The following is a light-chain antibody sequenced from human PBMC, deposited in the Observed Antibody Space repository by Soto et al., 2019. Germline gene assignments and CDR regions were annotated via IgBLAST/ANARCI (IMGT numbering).Light chain of an antibody. J-gene: IGKJ1*01. Sequence: DIQMTQSPSTLSASVVEGVTIACRASQSVSNWLAWYQQKPGKAPNLLIYDVSSLESGVPSRFSGSGSGTEFILTISSLQPDDFATYYCQQYDSYSWTFGQGTKVDIK. V-gene: IGKV1-5*01. CDR2: DVS. CDR3: QQYDSYSWT. CDR1: QSVSNW.